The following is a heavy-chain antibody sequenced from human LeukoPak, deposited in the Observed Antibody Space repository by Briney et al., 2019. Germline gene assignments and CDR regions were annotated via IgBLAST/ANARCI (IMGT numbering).Heavy chain of an antibody. V-gene: IGHV3-53*01. CDR3: ARVMGGGSSDY. J-gene: IGHJ4*02. D-gene: IGHD2-15*01. CDR2: IYSGGST. Sequence: GGSLRLSCAASGFAVSSNYMSWVRQAPGKGLEWVSVIYSGGSTYYADSVKGRFTISRDNSKNTLYLQMNSLRAEDTAVYYCARVMGGGSSDYWGQGTLVTVSS. CDR1: GFAVSSNY.